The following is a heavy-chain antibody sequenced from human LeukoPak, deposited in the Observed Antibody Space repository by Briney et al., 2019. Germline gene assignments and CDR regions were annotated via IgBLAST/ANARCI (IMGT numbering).Heavy chain of an antibody. J-gene: IGHJ4*02. Sequence: ASVKVSCKASGYTFTSYYMHWVRQAPGQGLEWMGIINPSGGSTSYAQKFQGRVTMTTGTSTSTAYMEPRSLRSDDTAVYYCAREWDSSSWAVVTALGSYFDYWGQGTLVTVSS. D-gene: IGHD6-13*01. CDR1: GYTFTSYY. CDR3: AREWDSSSWAVVTALGSYFDY. V-gene: IGHV1-46*01. CDR2: INPSGGST.